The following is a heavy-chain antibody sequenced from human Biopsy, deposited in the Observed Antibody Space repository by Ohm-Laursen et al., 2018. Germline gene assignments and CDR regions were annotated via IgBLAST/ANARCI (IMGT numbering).Heavy chain of an antibody. CDR2: ISYTGST. J-gene: IGHJ2*01. CDR1: GKTFSDYQ. V-gene: IGHV4-59*08. D-gene: IGHD1-26*01. CDR3: ARHAPSYSGSYWRYFDL. Sequence: SDTLSLTCAVFGKTFSDYQWSWIRQPPGKGLEWIGSISYTGSTHDNPSLKSRVPISVDTSMNHLSLRLTSVTAADTAVYYCARHAPSYSGSYWRYFDLWGRGTLVTVSS.